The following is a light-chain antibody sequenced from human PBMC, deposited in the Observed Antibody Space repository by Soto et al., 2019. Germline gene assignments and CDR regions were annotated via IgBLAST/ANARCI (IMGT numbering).Light chain of an antibody. J-gene: IGLJ3*02. V-gene: IGLV1-51*01. Sequence: QSVLTQTPSVSAAPGQTATISSFGSSSDIGNNYVAWYQQLPGTPPKLLMDHNNKRPTRIPDRFSGYKSGTSATLGITVLQTGDEADYYCVTWDSRLSAGVFGGGTK. CDR1: SSDIGNNY. CDR3: VTWDSRLSAGV. CDR2: HNN.